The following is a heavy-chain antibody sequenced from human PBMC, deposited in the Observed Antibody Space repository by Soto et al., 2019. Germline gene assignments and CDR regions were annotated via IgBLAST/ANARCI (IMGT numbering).Heavy chain of an antibody. J-gene: IGHJ4*02. D-gene: IGHD5-18*01. CDR3: ATTSYGKSGKPSYYIGH. V-gene: IGHV3-53*01. CDR1: EFIGSGYY. Sequence: GRYLRLSCAASEFIGSGYYLTWARQAPGTGLEWVSVIFGGGGKYYADSVKGRFTISRDNSKNTVFLQMNTLRAEDTAVYYCATTSYGKSGKPSYYIGHWGQATLVTVAS. CDR2: IFGGGGK.